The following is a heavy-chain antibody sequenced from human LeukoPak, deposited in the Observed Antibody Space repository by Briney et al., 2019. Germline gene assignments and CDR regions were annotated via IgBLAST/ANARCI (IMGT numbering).Heavy chain of an antibody. V-gene: IGHV4-34*01. CDR1: GGSFSGYY. D-gene: IGHD2-2*02. Sequence: SETLSLTCAVYGGSFSGYYWGWIRQPPGKGLEWIGEINHSESTNYNPSLKSRVTISVDTSKNQFSLKLSSVTAADTAVYYCARRRVVPAAIVVWGKGTTVTVSS. CDR2: INHSEST. J-gene: IGHJ6*04. CDR3: ARRRVVPAAIVV.